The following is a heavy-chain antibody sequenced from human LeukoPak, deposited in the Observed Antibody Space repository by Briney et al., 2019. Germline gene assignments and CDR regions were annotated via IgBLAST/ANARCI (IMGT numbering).Heavy chain of an antibody. J-gene: IGHJ4*02. CDR1: GGSISSSSYY. CDR2: IYYSGST. Sequence: PSETLSLTCTVPGGSISSSSYYWGWIRQPPGKGLEWIGSIYYSGSTYYNPSLKSRVTISVDTSKNQFSLKLSSVTAADTAVYYCARPSYGSGSYYFDYWGQGTLVTVSS. V-gene: IGHV4-39*01. CDR3: ARPSYGSGSYYFDY. D-gene: IGHD3-10*01.